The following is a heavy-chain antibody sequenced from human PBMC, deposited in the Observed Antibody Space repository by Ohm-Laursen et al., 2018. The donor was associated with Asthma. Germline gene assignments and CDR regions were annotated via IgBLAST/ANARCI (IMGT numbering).Heavy chain of an antibody. CDR3: AADRMYYYDSSGYYPRFDP. Sequence: SVKASCKASGFTFTSSAVQWVRQARGQRLEWIGWIVVGSGNTNYAQKFQERVTITRDMSTSTAYMELSSLRSEDTAVYYCAADRMYYYDSSGYYPRFDPWGQGTLVTVSS. CDR2: IVVGSGNT. J-gene: IGHJ5*02. V-gene: IGHV1-58*01. D-gene: IGHD3-22*01. CDR1: GFTFTSSA.